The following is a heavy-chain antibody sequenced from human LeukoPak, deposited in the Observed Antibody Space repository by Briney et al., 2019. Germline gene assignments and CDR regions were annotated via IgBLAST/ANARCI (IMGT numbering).Heavy chain of an antibody. J-gene: IGHJ4*02. CDR2: IYYSGST. CDR1: SGSISSGGYY. V-gene: IGHV4-31*03. Sequence: PSQTLSLTCTVSSGSISSGGYYWSWIRQHPGKGLEWIGYIYYSGSTYYNPSLKSRVTISVDTSKNQFSLKLSSVTAADTAVYYCARWAGGNVDYWGQGTLVTVSS. CDR3: ARWAGGNVDY. D-gene: IGHD4-23*01.